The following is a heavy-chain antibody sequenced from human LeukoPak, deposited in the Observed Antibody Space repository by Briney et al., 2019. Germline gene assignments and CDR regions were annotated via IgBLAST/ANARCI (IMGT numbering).Heavy chain of an antibody. V-gene: IGHV3-23*01. CDR3: AKDSRNYYDSSGYYYVSAFDI. CDR1: GFTFSSYA. CDR2: ISGSGGST. J-gene: IGHJ3*02. Sequence: GGSLRLSCAASGFTFSSYAMSWVRQAPGKGLEWVSAISGSGGSTYYADSVKGRFTISRDNSKNTLYLQMNSLRAEDTAVYYCAKDSRNYYDSSGYYYVSAFDIWGQGTMVTVSS. D-gene: IGHD3-22*01.